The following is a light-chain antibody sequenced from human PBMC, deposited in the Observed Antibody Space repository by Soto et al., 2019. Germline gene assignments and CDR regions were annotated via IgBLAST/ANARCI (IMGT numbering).Light chain of an antibody. CDR3: AAWDATLDGYV. V-gene: IGLV1-44*01. CDR2: SYD. Sequence: QAVVTQPPSASGTPGQRVTIFCSTSSSNLGDNTVNRYQHVPGTAPKLLIYSYDQRPSGVPDRFSGSRSGTSASLAISGLQSEDEADYYCAAWDATLDGYVFGTGTKVTVL. CDR1: SSNLGDNT. J-gene: IGLJ1*01.